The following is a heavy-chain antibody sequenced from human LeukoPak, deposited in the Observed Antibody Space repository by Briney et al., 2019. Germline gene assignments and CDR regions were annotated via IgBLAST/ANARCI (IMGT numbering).Heavy chain of an antibody. V-gene: IGHV3-7*03. J-gene: IGHJ4*02. CDR2: IKQDGSEK. CDR3: AKNGGSYSEVYYFDY. D-gene: IGHD1-26*01. Sequence: GGSLRLSCAASGFTFSNYWMHWVRQAPGKGLEWVANIKQDGSEKYYVGSVKGRFTISRDNSKNTLYLQMNSLRAEDTAVYYCAKNGGSYSEVYYFDYWGQGTLVTVSS. CDR1: GFTFSNYW.